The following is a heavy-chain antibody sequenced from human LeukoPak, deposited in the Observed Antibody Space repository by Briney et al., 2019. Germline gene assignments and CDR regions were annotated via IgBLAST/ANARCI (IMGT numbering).Heavy chain of an antibody. J-gene: IGHJ3*02. CDR1: GFTFSSYS. Sequence: GGSLRLSCAASGFTFSSYSMSWVRQAPGKGLEWVSSTTSSSSYIYYADSVKGRFTISRDNAKNSLYLQMNSLRAEDTALYYCARYRFVVGATDSFDIRGQGTMVTVSS. D-gene: IGHD1-26*01. V-gene: IGHV3-21*01. CDR2: TTSSSSYI. CDR3: ARYRFVVGATDSFDI.